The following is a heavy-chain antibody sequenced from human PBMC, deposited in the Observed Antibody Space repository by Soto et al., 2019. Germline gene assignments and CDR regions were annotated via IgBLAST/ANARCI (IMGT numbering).Heavy chain of an antibody. CDR1: GFSLSTSGVG. V-gene: IGHV2-5*02. CDR3: ARRRVVPDARAVDWFDP. CDR2: IYWDDDK. J-gene: IGHJ5*02. Sequence: QITLKESGPTLVKPTQTLTLTCTFSGFSLSTSGVGVGCIRQPPGKALEWLALIYWDDDKRYSPSLKSRITITKDPDKNQVDITKNNMAPVDTATYYQARRRVVPDARAVDWFDPWGQGTLDTVSS. D-gene: IGHD2-2*01.